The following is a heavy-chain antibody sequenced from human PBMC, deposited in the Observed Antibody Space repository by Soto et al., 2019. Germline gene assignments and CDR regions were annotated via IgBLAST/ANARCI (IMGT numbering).Heavy chain of an antibody. V-gene: IGHV4-39*07. J-gene: IGHJ5*02. CDR2: IYYSGST. Sequence: SETLSLTCTVSGGSISSSIYYWGWIRQPPGKGLEWIGSIYYSGSTYYNPSLKSRVTISVDTSKNQFSLKLSSVTAADTAMYYCARVAYGRSTTNWFDPWGQGTLVTVSS. D-gene: IGHD4-17*01. CDR3: ARVAYGRSTTNWFDP. CDR1: GGSISSSIYY.